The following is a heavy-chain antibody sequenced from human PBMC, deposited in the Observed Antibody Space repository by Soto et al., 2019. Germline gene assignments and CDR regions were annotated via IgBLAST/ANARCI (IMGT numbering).Heavy chain of an antibody. J-gene: IGHJ4*02. D-gene: IGHD5-12*01. CDR1: GFTFSSYW. CDR3: ARDIVGYSGYDDDY. V-gene: IGHV3-7*01. Sequence: GGSLRLSCAASGFTFSSYWMSWVRQAPGKGLEWVANIKQDGSEKYYVDSVKGRFTISRDNAKNSLYLQMNSLRAEDTAVYYCARDIVGYSGYDDDYWGQGTLVTVSS. CDR2: IKQDGSEK.